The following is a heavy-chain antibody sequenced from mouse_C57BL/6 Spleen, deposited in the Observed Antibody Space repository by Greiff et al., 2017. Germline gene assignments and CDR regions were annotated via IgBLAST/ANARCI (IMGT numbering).Heavy chain of an antibody. Sequence: QVQLKESGAELVRPGTSVKVSCKASGYAFTNYLIEWVKQRPGQGLEWIGVINPGSGGTNYNEKFKGKATLTADKSSSTAYMQLSSLTSEDAAVYFCARSGYDYDRGACALDYWGQGTSVTVSS. J-gene: IGHJ4*01. CDR2: INPGSGGT. CDR3: ARSGYDYDRGACALDY. V-gene: IGHV1-54*01. CDR1: GYAFTNYL. D-gene: IGHD2-4*01.